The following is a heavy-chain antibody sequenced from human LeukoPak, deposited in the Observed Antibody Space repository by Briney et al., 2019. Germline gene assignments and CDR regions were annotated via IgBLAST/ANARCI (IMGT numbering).Heavy chain of an antibody. J-gene: IGHJ2*01. V-gene: IGHV1-2*02. Sequence: ASVKVSCKASGYTFIDYYIHWVRQAPGEGLEWTGWINPNSGGTNYAQKFQGSVTMTRDTSISTAYMELTRLNSDDTAVYYCAKNMGYGDYWYFDLWGRGTLVTVSS. D-gene: IGHD4-17*01. CDR1: GYTFIDYY. CDR3: AKNMGYGDYWYFDL. CDR2: INPNSGGT.